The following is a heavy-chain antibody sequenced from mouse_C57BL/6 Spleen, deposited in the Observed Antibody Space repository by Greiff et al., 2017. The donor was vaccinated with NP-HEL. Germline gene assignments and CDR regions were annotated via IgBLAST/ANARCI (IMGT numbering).Heavy chain of an antibody. Sequence: EVKLMESGGGLVKPGGSLKLSCAASGFTFSSYAMSWVRQTPEKRLEWVATISDGGSYTYYPDNVKGRFTISRDNAKNNLYLQMSHLKSEDTAMYYCARGGLRHWFAYWGQGTLVTVSA. CDR2: ISDGGSYT. D-gene: IGHD1-2*01. CDR1: GFTFSSYA. V-gene: IGHV5-4*03. CDR3: ARGGLRHWFAY. J-gene: IGHJ3*01.